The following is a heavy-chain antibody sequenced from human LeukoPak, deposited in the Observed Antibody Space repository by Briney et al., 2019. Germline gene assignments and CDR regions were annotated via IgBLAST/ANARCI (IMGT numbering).Heavy chain of an antibody. D-gene: IGHD6-6*01. CDR1: GYTFTGYY. Sequence: GASVKVSCKASGYTFTGYYIHWVRRAPGQGPEWMGWITPNSGDTNYVQKFQGRVTMTRDTSISTAFMELTRLRAEDTAVYYCARDGSSGPFDYWGQGTLVTVSS. V-gene: IGHV1-2*02. J-gene: IGHJ4*02. CDR3: ARDGSSGPFDY. CDR2: ITPNSGDT.